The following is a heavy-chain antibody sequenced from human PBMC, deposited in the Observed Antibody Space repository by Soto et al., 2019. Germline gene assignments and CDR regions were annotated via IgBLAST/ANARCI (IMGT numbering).Heavy chain of an antibody. J-gene: IGHJ6*02. D-gene: IGHD3-3*01. CDR2: MSNSGSRI. CDR3: ARGGWNYDCLDV. Sequence: GGSLRLSCEAFGFAFSGYSMNWVRQAPGKGLEWISSMSNSGSRIYYSDSVKGRFTISRDNAMSSLYLQMNSLTDEDTAVYYCARGGWNYDCLDVWGQGTTVTVSS. CDR1: GFAFSGYS. V-gene: IGHV3-48*02.